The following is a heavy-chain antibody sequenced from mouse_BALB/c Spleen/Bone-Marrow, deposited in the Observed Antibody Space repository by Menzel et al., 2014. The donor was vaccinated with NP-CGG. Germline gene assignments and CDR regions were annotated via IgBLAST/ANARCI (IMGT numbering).Heavy chain of an antibody. J-gene: IGHJ4*01. CDR2: VDPYNGAT. Sequence: EVQLQQSGPELVKPGASVKLSCKASGYSFTGYYIHWVKQSHVKSLEWIGRVDPYNGATSYNQNFKDKASLTVDKSSSSAYMDLHSLTSEDSAVYYCARVSLFTTGLYYAMDYWGQGTSVTVSS. CDR1: GYSFTGYY. V-gene: IGHV1-34*02. CDR3: ARVSLFTTGLYYAMDY. D-gene: IGHD2-12*01.